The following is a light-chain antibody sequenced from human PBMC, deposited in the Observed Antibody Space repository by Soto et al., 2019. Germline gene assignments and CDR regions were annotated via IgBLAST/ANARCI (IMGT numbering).Light chain of an antibody. CDR3: QQYSDSPLT. V-gene: IGKV3-20*01. J-gene: IGKJ4*01. CDR1: QTVRTNY. CDR2: GAS. Sequence: EIVLTQSPGTLSLSPGERATLSCRASQTVRTNYLAWFQHKPGQAPRLLIYGASSRATGIPDRFSGSGSGTDFPLTINRLEPEDFAVYCCQQYSDSPLTFGGVTKVEIK.